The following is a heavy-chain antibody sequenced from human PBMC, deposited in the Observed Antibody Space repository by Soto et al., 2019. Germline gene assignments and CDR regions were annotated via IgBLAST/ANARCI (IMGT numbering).Heavy chain of an antibody. CDR2: ISGSGGST. D-gene: IGHD3-3*01. V-gene: IGHV3-23*01. CDR1: GFTFSSYA. CDR3: AKGAEVDDFCSGPYPNYYYYYYMDV. Sequence: EVQLLESGGGLVQPGGSLRLSCAASGFTFSSYAMSWVRQAPGKGLEWVSAISGSGGSTYYADSVKGRFTISRDNSKNTLYLQMNSLRAEDTAVYYCAKGAEVDDFCSGPYPNYYYYYYMDVWGKGTTVTVSS. J-gene: IGHJ6*03.